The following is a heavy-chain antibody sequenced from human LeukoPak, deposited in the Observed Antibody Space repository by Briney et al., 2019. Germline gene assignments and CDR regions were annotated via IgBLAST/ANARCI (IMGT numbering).Heavy chain of an antibody. CDR3: ARGLWFDP. Sequence: GASLRLSCAASGFTFSSYAMSWVRQAPGKGLEWVSVIYSGGSTYYADSVKGRFTISRDNSKNTLYLQMNSLRAEDTAVYYCARGLWFDPWGQGTLVTVSS. CDR1: GFTFSSYA. V-gene: IGHV3-53*01. J-gene: IGHJ5*02. CDR2: IYSGGST.